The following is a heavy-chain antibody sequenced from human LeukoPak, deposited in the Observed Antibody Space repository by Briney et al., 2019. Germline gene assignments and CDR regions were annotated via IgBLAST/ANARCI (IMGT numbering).Heavy chain of an antibody. Sequence: SETLSLTCAVYGGSFGGYYWSWIRQPPGKGLEWIGEINHSGSTNYNPSLKSRVTISVDTSKNQFSLKLSSVTAADTAVYYCASPFPMYSSSSLVFNWGQGTLVTVSS. D-gene: IGHD6-6*01. CDR1: GGSFGGYY. CDR3: ASPFPMYSSSSLVFN. J-gene: IGHJ4*02. CDR2: INHSGST. V-gene: IGHV4-34*01.